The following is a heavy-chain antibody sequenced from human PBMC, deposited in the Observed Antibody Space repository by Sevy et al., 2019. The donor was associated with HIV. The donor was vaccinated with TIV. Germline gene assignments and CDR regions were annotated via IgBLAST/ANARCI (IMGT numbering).Heavy chain of an antibody. CDR1: GGSISSYY. CDR3: ARAGETYYYGSGSVAWFDH. J-gene: IGHJ5*02. Sequence: SETLSLTCTVSGGSISSYYWSWIRQPAGKGLEWIGRIYTSGSTNYNPSLKSRVTMSVDTSKNQFSLKLSSVTAADTAVYYCARAGETYYYGSGSVAWFDHWGQGTLVTVSS. CDR2: IYTSGST. V-gene: IGHV4-4*07. D-gene: IGHD3-10*01.